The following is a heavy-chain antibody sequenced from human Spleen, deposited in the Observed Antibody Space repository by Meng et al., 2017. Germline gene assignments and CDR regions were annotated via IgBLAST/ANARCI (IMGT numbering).Heavy chain of an antibody. CDR2: INPNSGGT. J-gene: IGHJ4*02. D-gene: IGHD3-22*01. Sequence: ASVKVSCKASGYTFPDYWLHWVRRAPGQGLEWMGWINPNSGGTHYTQNFQGRVTMTRDTSISTAYMELRRVRSDDTAVYYCARSVVITSEINYWGQGTLVTVSS. V-gene: IGHV1-2*02. CDR3: ARSVVITSEINY. CDR1: GYTFPDYW.